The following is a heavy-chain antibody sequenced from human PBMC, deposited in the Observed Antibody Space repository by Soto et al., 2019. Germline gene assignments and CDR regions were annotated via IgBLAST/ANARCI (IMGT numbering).Heavy chain of an antibody. CDR1: GYSFTGNS. V-gene: IGHV1-2*04. J-gene: IGHJ4*02. CDR3: VIQRSGVDY. D-gene: IGHD2-15*01. CDR2: INPNNGGT. Sequence: QVHLVQSGAEVKKPGASVRVSCKASGYSFTGNSMHWVRQAPGQGLEWMGWINPNNGGTNYAHRLRSWVTMTRDTSVSTDYMDLNRLKSDDTAVYYSVIQRSGVDYWGQGTLVTVSS.